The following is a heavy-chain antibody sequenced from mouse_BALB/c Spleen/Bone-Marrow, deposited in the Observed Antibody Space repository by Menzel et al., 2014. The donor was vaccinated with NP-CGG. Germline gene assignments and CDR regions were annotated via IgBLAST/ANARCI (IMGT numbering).Heavy chain of an antibody. D-gene: IGHD1-1*01. CDR2: ILPGGGTA. CDR3: ARASVVPYYFDF. V-gene: IGHV1-9*01. Sequence: LLASGVELMKPGASVKFSCKATGYTFSNYWIDWVKQRPGHGLEWIGEILPGGGTANHNEKFKGKATFTADTSSNTAYMQLSSLTSEDSALYYCARASVVPYYFDFRGQGTTLTVSS. CDR1: GYTFSNYW. J-gene: IGHJ2*01.